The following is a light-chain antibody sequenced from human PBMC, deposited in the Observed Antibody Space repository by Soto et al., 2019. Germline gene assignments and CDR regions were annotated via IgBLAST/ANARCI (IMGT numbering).Light chain of an antibody. V-gene: IGLV2-14*01. CDR2: DVS. J-gene: IGLJ1*01. CDR1: SSDVGGYNY. CDR3: SSYTSSISYV. Sequence: QSVLTQPASVSGSPGQSITISCTGTSSDVGGYNYVSWYQQHPGKAPKLMIYDVSNRPSGVSNRFSGSKSGNTASLTISGLQAEDEADYYCSSYTSSISYVFVTGTKVTVL.